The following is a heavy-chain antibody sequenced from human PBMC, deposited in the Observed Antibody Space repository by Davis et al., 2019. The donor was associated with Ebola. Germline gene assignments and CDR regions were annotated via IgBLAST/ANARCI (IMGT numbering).Heavy chain of an antibody. Sequence: MPSETLSLTCAVYGVSFSGPYWSWVRQSPGKGLEWIGEVNRSGYTRYHPSLRSRVTISVDMSKNQFFLKLSSVTAADTAVYYCARGADLGVYWGQGTLVTVSS. D-gene: IGHD3-16*01. J-gene: IGHJ4*02. V-gene: IGHV4-34*01. CDR1: GVSFSGPY. CDR2: VNRSGYT. CDR3: ARGADLGVY.